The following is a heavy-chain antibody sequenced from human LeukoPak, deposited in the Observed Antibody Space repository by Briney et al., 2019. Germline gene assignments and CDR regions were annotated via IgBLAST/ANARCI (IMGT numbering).Heavy chain of an antibody. J-gene: IGHJ6*02. V-gene: IGHV5-51*01. CDR1: GYSFTSYW. D-gene: IGHD5/OR15-5a*01. CDR3: ARRVSLNGMDV. CDR2: IFPADSDT. Sequence: VESLKISCKGSGYSFTSYWIAWVRQMPGKGLEWMGIIFPADSDTRYSPSFQGQVTISADKSISTAYLQWSSLKASDTAMYYCARRVSLNGMDVWGQGTTVTVSS.